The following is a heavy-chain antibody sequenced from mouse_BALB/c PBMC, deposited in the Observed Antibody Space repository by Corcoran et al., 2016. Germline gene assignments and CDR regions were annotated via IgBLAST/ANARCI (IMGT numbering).Heavy chain of an antibody. J-gene: IGHJ2*01. CDR2: INPYNDGT. V-gene: IGHV1S136*01. D-gene: IGHD2-4*01. CDR3: ASYDYY. CDR1: GYTFTSYV. Sequence: EVQLQQSGPELVKPGASVKMSCKASGYTFTSYVMHWVKQKPGQGLEWIGYINPYNDGTKNNEKFKGKTTLTSDKSSSTAFMELSSVTSEDSAVYCCASYDYYWGQGTTLTVSS.